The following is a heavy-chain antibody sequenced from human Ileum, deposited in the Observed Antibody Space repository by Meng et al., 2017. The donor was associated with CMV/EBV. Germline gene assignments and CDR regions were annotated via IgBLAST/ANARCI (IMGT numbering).Heavy chain of an antibody. CDR3: AGDPRTVSGAARSYEYHGVDV. D-gene: IGHD6-6*01. CDR1: GFTFSDFE. Sequence: GESLKISCAASGFTFSDFEMNWVRQAPGKGLEWVASITGSSSTIYYADAVRGRFTISRDNAKNSLYLQMNSLRVEDTAVYYCAGDPRTVSGAARSYEYHGVDVWGQGTTVTVSS. CDR2: ITGSSSTI. V-gene: IGHV3-48*03. J-gene: IGHJ6*02.